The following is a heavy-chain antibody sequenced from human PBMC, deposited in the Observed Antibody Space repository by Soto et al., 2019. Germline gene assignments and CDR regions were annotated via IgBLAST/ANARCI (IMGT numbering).Heavy chain of an antibody. CDR2: IYHSGST. CDR1: GGSISSGGYS. V-gene: IGHV4-30-2*01. Sequence: SETLSLTCAVSGGSISSGGYSWSWIRHPPGKGLEWIGYIYHSGSTYYNPSLKSRVTISVDRSKNQFSLKLSSVTAADTAVYYCARRGYYDSSGYYFDAFDIWGQGTMVTVSS. CDR3: ARRGYYDSSGYYFDAFDI. J-gene: IGHJ3*02. D-gene: IGHD3-22*01.